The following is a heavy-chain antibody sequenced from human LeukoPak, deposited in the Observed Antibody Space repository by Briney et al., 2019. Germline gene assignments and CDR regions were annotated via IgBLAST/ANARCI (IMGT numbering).Heavy chain of an antibody. J-gene: IGHJ4*02. CDR3: AKDSGVHYFDY. Sequence: GGSLRLSCAASGFTFSSYAMYWVRQAPGKGLEWVAVISYDGSNKYYANSVKGRFTISRDNSKNTLYLQMNSLRAEDTAVYYCAKDSGVHYFDYWGQGTLVTVSS. CDR1: GFTFSSYA. CDR2: ISYDGSNK. V-gene: IGHV3-30*04.